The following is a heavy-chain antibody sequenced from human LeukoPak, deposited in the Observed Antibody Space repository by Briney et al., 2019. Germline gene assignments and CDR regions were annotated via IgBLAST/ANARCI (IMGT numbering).Heavy chain of an antibody. D-gene: IGHD3-10*01. CDR2: IYYSGST. CDR3: AGSYYYASGSYPDNWFDP. CDR1: GGSISSSSYY. Sequence: PSETLSLTCTVYGGSISSSSYYWSWIRQPPGKGLEWIGYIYYSGSTNYNPSLKSRVTISVDTSKNQFSLKLSSVTAADTAVYYCAGSYYYASGSYPDNWFDPWGQGTLVTVSS. V-gene: IGHV4-61*01. J-gene: IGHJ5*02.